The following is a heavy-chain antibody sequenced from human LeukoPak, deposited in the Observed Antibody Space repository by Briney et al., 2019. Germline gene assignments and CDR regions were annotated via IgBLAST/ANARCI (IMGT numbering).Heavy chain of an antibody. V-gene: IGHV4-59*01. CDR2: IYYIGST. D-gene: IGHD3-3*01. CDR1: GGSISSYY. J-gene: IGHJ3*02. CDR3: ARRGGGYDFWSGYYGEDAFDI. Sequence: PSETLSLTCTVSGGSISSYYWSWIRQPPGKGLEWIGYIYYIGSTNYNPSLKSRVTISVDTSKNQFSLKLNSVTAADTAVYYCARRGGGYDFWSGYYGEDAFDIWGQGTMVTVSS.